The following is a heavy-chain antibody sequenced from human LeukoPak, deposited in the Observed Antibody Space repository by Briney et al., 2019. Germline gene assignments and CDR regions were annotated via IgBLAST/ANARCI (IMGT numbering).Heavy chain of an antibody. Sequence: GGSLRLSCAASEFTFNDYNMNWVRQAQGKGLEWVSYITNGGSTIHNVDSVKGRFTISRDNSKKTLYLQMNSLRAEDTAVYYCATSIGLSGGCVYVWGQGTTVTVS. CDR2: ITNGGSTI. V-gene: IGHV3-11*01. J-gene: IGHJ6*02. D-gene: IGHD4-23*01. CDR3: ATSIGLSGGCVYV. CDR1: EFTFNDYN.